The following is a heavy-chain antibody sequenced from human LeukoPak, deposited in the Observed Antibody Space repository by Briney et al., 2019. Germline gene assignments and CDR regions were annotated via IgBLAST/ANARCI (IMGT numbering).Heavy chain of an antibody. Sequence: SETLSLTCTVSGVSIRSSNSYWGWIRQPPGKGLEWIGSIYYSGSTYYNPSLKSRVTISVDTSKNQFSLKLSSVTAADTAVYYCARTYCSSTSCYDNYMDVWGKGTTVTIPS. J-gene: IGHJ6*03. CDR2: IYYSGST. D-gene: IGHD2-2*01. CDR1: GVSIRSSNSY. CDR3: ARTYCSSTSCYDNYMDV. V-gene: IGHV4-39*07.